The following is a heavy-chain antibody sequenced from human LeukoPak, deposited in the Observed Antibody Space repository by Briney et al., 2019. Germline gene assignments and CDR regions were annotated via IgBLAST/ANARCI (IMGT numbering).Heavy chain of an antibody. V-gene: IGHV5-10-1*01. D-gene: IGHD5-18*01. CDR3: ASGYSYGPFDF. Sequence: GESLKISCKASGSSFTDSWITWVRQMPGKGLEWKGSIDPSDSYTNYNPSFQGHVTISADKSISTAYLQWSSLKASDTAMYYCASGYSYGPFDFWGQGTLVTVSS. CDR1: GSSFTDSW. J-gene: IGHJ4*02. CDR2: IDPSDSYT.